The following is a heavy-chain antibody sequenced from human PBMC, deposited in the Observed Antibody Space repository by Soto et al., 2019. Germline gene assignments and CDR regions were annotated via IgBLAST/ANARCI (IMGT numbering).Heavy chain of an antibody. CDR3: ARNNVYAMGL. J-gene: IGHJ6*02. CDR1: GYIFTSYW. V-gene: IGHV5-51*07. D-gene: IGHD1-20*01. CDR2: VFPGNSDT. Sequence: GESLKISCEVSGYIFTSYWIGWVHQMPGKGLEWMAIVFPGNSDTIYRPSFRGQVTISADKSISTAYLQWNSLQASDTAIYYFARNNVYAMGLWGHGTTVTVSS.